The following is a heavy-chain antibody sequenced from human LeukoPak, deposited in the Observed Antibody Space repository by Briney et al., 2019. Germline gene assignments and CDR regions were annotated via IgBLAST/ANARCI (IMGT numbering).Heavy chain of an antibody. CDR2: ISKTGST. V-gene: IGHV3-23*01. J-gene: IGHJ4*02. D-gene: IGHD5/OR15-5a*01. CDR3: AKGNLRGPPPNIDF. CDR1: GFTFSSYA. Sequence: GGSLRLSCAPSGFTFSSYAMSWVRQAPGKGLEWVSAISKTGSTYYADSVKARFTISRDNSKNTLYLQMNSLTAEDTAVYYCAKGNLRGPPPNIDFWGQGTLVTVSS.